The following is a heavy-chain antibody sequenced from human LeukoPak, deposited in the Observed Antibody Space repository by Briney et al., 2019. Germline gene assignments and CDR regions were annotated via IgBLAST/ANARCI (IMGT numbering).Heavy chain of an antibody. CDR1: GFTFSSYS. CDR2: ISSSSSYI. V-gene: IGHV3-21*04. CDR3: ARSTIFGHPRWFDP. D-gene: IGHD3-3*01. Sequence: PGGSLRLSCAASGFTFSSYSMNWVRQAPGKGLEWVSSISSSSSYIYYADSVKGRFTISRDNAKNSLYLQMNSLRAEDTAVYYCARSTIFGHPRWFDPWGQGTLVTVSS. J-gene: IGHJ5*02.